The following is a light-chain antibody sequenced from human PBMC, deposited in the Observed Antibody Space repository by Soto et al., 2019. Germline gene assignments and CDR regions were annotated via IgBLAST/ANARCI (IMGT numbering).Light chain of an antibody. CDR1: QSVSSY. CDR2: DAS. CDR3: QQRSNWPRWT. J-gene: IGKJ1*01. V-gene: IGKV3-11*01. Sequence: EIVLTQSPATLSLSPGERATLSCRASQSVSSYLAWYQQKPGQAPRLLIYDASNRATGIPARFSGSGSGTDFPLTISSLEPEDFADYYCQQRSNWPRWTFGQGTKVEIK.